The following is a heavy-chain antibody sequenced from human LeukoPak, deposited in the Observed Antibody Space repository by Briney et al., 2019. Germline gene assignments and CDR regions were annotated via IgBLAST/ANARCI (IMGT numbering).Heavy chain of an antibody. CDR2: INHSGST. CDR1: GGSFSGYY. CDR3: ARVTMDSSGHYPFYFGC. V-gene: IGHV4-34*01. Sequence: PSETLSLTCAVYGGSFSGYYWSWIRQPPGKGLEWIGEINHSGSTNYNPSLKSRVTISVDTSKNQFSLKLSSVTAADTAVYFCARVTMDSSGHYPFYFGCWGQGTLVTVSS. J-gene: IGHJ4*02. D-gene: IGHD3-22*01.